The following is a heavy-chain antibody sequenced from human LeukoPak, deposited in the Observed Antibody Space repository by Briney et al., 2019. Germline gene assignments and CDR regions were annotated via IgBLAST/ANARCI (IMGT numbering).Heavy chain of an antibody. V-gene: IGHV3-23*01. D-gene: IGHD4-23*01. Sequence: PGGSLRLSCAASGFTFSSYAMSWVRQAPGKGLEWVSSISGSGGNTYYADSVKGRFTISRDNYKNTLYMQMNSLRAEDTAVYYCAKLVTHFDYWGQGTLVTVSS. CDR1: GFTFSSYA. CDR2: ISGSGGNT. J-gene: IGHJ4*02. CDR3: AKLVTHFDY.